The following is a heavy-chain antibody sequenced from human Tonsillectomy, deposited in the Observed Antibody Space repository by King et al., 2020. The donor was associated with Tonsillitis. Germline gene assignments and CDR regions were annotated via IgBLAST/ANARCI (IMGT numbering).Heavy chain of an antibody. CDR1: GYTFTNYG. D-gene: IGHD3-16*01. CDR2: ISTDKGYT. J-gene: IGHJ4*02. Sequence: VQLVESGAEVKKPGASVKVSCKASGYTFTNYGITWVRQAPGQGLEWVGWISTDKGYTNYAPKLQGRVNMTTDTSTSTAYMELRSLTSDDTAVYYCGREAGGIEGDYWGQGTLVTVSS. CDR3: GREAGGIEGDY. V-gene: IGHV1-18*01.